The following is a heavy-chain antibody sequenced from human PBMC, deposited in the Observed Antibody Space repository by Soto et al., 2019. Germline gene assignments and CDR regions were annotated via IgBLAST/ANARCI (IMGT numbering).Heavy chain of an antibody. CDR2: IRSKAYGGTT. J-gene: IGHJ3*02. V-gene: IGHV3-49*03. D-gene: IGHD2-15*01. Sequence: GGSLRLSCTASGFTFGDYAMSWFRQAPGKGLEWVGFIRSKAYGGTTEYAASVKGRFTISRDDSKSIAYLQMNSLKTEDTAVYYCTRGRDIVVVVAAKAMTHAFDIWGQGTMVTVSS. CDR1: GFTFGDYA. CDR3: TRGRDIVVVVAAKAMTHAFDI.